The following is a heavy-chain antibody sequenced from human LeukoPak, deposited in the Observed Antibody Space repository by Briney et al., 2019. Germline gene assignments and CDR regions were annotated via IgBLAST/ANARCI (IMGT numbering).Heavy chain of an antibody. J-gene: IGHJ4*02. CDR3: VRPGYSSGWSKFDY. Sequence: GGSLRLSCAASGFTFSGSWMHWVRQAPGKGLVWVSRLNGDGSSANYADSVKGRFTISRDNAKNTLFLQMNSLRAEDTAVYYCVRPGYSSGWSKFDYRGQGTLVTVSS. V-gene: IGHV3-74*01. D-gene: IGHD6-19*01. CDR2: LNGDGSSA. CDR1: GFTFSGSW.